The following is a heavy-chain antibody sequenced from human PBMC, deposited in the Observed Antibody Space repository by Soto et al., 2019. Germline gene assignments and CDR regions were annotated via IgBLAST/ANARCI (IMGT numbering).Heavy chain of an antibody. V-gene: IGHV3-33*01. CDR3: ARDPMKEGTIAEDGTVQYYYYGMDV. CDR1: GFTFSSYG. Sequence: PGGSLRLSCAASGFTFSSYGMHWVRQAPGKGLEWVAVIWYDGSNKYYADSVKGRFTISRDNSKNTLYLQMNSLRAEDTAVYYCARDPMKEGTIAEDGTVQYYYYGMDVWGQGTTATVSS. J-gene: IGHJ6*02. CDR2: IWYDGSNK. D-gene: IGHD6-13*01.